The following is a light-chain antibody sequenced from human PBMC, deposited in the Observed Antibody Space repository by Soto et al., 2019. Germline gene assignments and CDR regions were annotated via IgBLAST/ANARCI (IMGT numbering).Light chain of an antibody. J-gene: IGKJ4*01. CDR3: QQDAQLLPVT. Sequence: EIVLTQSPVTLSLSPGETVALFCRASQGVSSNLAWYHQRPGQPPRLLIHGAFTRATGTPDRFIGSGFGTDFTLTINRLEPEDFGVYYCQQDAQLLPVTFGGGTTVEVK. CDR1: QGVSSN. CDR2: GAF. V-gene: IGKV3-20*01.